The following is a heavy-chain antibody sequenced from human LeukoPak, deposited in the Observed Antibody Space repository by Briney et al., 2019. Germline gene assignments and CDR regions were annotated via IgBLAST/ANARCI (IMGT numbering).Heavy chain of an antibody. CDR3: ARDLRSKYCSGGSCYFRFDP. J-gene: IGHJ5*02. D-gene: IGHD2-15*01. V-gene: IGHV4-59*01. CDR1: GGSISSYY. CDR2: IYYSGST. Sequence: SETLSLTCTVSGGSISSYYWSWIRQPPGKGLEWIGYIYYSGSTNYNPSLKSRVTISVDTSKNQFSLKLSSVTAADTAVYYCARDLRSKYCSGGSCYFRFDPWGQGTLVTVSS.